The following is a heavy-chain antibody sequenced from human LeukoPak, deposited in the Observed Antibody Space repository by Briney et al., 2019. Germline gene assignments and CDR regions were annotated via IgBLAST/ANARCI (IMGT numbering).Heavy chain of an antibody. Sequence: SETLSLTCAVYSESLSNYYWSWIRQPPGKGLEWIGEIHQSGRTGYNPSLKSRVIISIDTSKTQFSLNLSSVTATDTAVYYCARLSRFGEFPWGQGTLVTVSS. CDR2: IHQSGRT. J-gene: IGHJ5*02. D-gene: IGHD3-10*01. CDR3: ARLSRFGEFP. CDR1: SESLSNYY. V-gene: IGHV4-34*01.